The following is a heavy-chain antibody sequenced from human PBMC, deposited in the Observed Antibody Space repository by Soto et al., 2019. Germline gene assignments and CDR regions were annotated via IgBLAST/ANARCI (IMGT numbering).Heavy chain of an antibody. D-gene: IGHD2-2*02. J-gene: IGHJ3*02. CDR3: AREGCSSTSCYNDAFDI. CDR2: ISYDGSNK. CDR1: GFTFSSYA. V-gene: IGHV3-30-3*01. Sequence: GGSLRLSCAASGFTFSSYAMHWVRQAPGKGLEWVAVISYDGSNKYYADSVKGRFTISRDNSKNTLYLQMNSLRAEDTAVYYCAREGCSSTSCYNDAFDIWGQGTMVTVSS.